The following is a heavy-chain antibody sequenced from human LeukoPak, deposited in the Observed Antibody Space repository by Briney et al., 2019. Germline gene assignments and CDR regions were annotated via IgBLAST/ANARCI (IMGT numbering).Heavy chain of an antibody. V-gene: IGHV3-23*01. Sequence: GGSLRLSCAASGFTFSSYAMSWVRQAPGKGLEWVSAISGSGGSTYYADSVKGRFTISRDNSKNTLYLQMNSLRAEDTAVYYCAKDQGGHGSGSYTDYWGQGTLVTVSS. CDR3: AKDQGGHGSGSYTDY. J-gene: IGHJ4*02. CDR1: GFTFSSYA. CDR2: ISGSGGST. D-gene: IGHD3-10*01.